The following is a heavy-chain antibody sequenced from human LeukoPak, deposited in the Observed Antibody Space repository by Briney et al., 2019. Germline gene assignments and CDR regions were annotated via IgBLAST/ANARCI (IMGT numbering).Heavy chain of an antibody. J-gene: IGHJ4*02. CDR3: AKDPTMIVVVIPDY. D-gene: IGHD3-22*01. CDR1: GFTFSSYA. Sequence: GGSLRLSWAASGFTFSSYAMSWVRQAPGKGLEWVSAISGSGGSTYYADSVKGRFTISRDNSKNTLYLQMNSLRAVDTAVYYCAKDPTMIVVVIPDYWGQGTLVTVSS. V-gene: IGHV3-23*01. CDR2: ISGSGGST.